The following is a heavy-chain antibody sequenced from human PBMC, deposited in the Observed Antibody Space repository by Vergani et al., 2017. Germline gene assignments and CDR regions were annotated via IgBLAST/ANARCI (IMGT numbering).Heavy chain of an antibody. Sequence: QVQLVQSGAEVKKPGASVKVSCKASGYTFTSYYMHWVRQAPGQGLEWMGGIIPIFGTANYAQKFQGRVTITADESTSTAYMELSSLRSEDTAVYYCARARLPLNSYYYYYYYMDVWGKGTTVTVSS. CDR2: IIPIFGTA. V-gene: IGHV1-69*01. J-gene: IGHJ6*03. CDR1: GYTFTSYY. CDR3: ARARLPLNSYYYYYYYMDV. D-gene: IGHD4-11*01.